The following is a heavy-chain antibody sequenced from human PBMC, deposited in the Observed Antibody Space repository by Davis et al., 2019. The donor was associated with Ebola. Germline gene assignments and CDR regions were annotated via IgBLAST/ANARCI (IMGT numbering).Heavy chain of an antibody. J-gene: IGHJ4*02. CDR2: IWYDGSNK. CDR3: ASAYGGNYYLDY. D-gene: IGHD4-23*01. CDR1: SFPFPPYL. V-gene: IGHV3-33*08. Sequence: GESLKISFSSSSFPFPPYLLHWVRQAPGKGLEWVAVIWYDGSNKYYADSVKGRFTISRDNSKNTLYLQMNSLRAEDTAVYYCASAYGGNYYLDYWGQGSLVTVAS.